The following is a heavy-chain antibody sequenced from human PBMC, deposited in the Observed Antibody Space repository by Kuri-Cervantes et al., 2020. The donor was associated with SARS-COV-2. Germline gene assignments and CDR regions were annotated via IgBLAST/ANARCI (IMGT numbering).Heavy chain of an antibody. CDR3: ARGNYYDSSGYAHFDY. CDR2: INHSGST. CDR1: GGSFSGYY. V-gene: IGHV4-34*01. D-gene: IGHD3-22*01. Sequence: GSLRLSCAVYGGSFSGYYWSWIRQPPGKGLEWIGEINHSGSTNYNPSLKSRVTISVDTSKNQFSLKLSSVTAADTAVYYCARGNYYDSSGYAHFDYWGQGTLVTSPQ. J-gene: IGHJ4*02.